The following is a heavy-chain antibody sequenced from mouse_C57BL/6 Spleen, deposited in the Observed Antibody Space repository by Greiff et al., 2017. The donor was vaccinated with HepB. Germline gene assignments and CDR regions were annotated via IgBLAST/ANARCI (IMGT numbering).Heavy chain of an antibody. D-gene: IGHD3-3*01. CDR1: GYTFTSYW. V-gene: IGHV1-7*01. CDR3: DSARNYWYFDD. J-gene: IGHJ1*01. CDR2: INPSSGNT. Sequence: QVQLQQSGAELVKPGASVKLSCKASGYTFTSYWMHWVKQRPGQGLEWIGYINPSSGNTKYNQKFKDKATLTADKSSSTAYMQLSSLTSEDSAVYYSDSARNYWYFDDWGQGTTVTVSS.